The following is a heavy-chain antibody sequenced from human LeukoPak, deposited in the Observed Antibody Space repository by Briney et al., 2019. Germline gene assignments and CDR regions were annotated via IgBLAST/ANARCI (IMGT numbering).Heavy chain of an antibody. CDR1: GFTFSSYA. J-gene: IGHJ4*02. CDR3: AKDRLSSGWFFFDY. CDR2: VSGSGGST. D-gene: IGHD6-19*01. Sequence: GGSLRLSCAASGFTFSSYAMSWVRQAPGKGLEWVSAVSGSGGSTYYADSVKGRFTISRDNSKNTLYLQMNSLRAEDTAVYYCAKDRLSSGWFFFDYWGQGTLVTVSS. V-gene: IGHV3-23*01.